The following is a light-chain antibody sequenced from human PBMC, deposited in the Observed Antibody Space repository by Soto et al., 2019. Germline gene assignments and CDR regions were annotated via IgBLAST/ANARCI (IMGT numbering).Light chain of an antibody. CDR1: QSVSSD. J-gene: IGKJ1*01. Sequence: EIVMTQSPATLSVSPGERATLSCRASQSVSSDLAWYHQKPGQAPRLLIYSASTRATGIPARFSGSGSGTDFTLTISRLEPEDFAVYYCQQYGGSPRTFGQGTKVDIK. CDR2: SAS. V-gene: IGKV3-20*01. CDR3: QQYGGSPRT.